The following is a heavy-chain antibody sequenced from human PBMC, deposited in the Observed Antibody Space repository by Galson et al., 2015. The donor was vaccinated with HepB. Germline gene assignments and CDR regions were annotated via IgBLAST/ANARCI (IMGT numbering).Heavy chain of an antibody. D-gene: IGHD2-15*01. CDR3: ARALHLPSAPGDY. CDR1: GYTFTGYY. Sequence: SVKVSCKASGYTFTGYYMYWVRQAPGQGLEWMGWINPNSGDTHFAQKFQGRVTMTRDTSVSTAHMELSRLTSDDTAVYYCARALHLPSAPGDYWGQGTLVTVSS. CDR2: INPNSGDT. V-gene: IGHV1-2*02. J-gene: IGHJ4*02.